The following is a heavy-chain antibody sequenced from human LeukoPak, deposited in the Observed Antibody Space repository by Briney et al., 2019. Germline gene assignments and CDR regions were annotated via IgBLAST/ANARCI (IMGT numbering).Heavy chain of an antibody. CDR3: AKETYYYDSSGAVAFDI. J-gene: IGHJ3*02. Sequence: PGGSLRLSCAASGFTFSSYGMSWVRQAPGKGLEWVSAISGSGGSTYYADSVKGRFTISRDNSKNTLYLQMNSLRAEDTAVYYCAKETYYYDSSGAVAFDIWGQGTMVTVSS. D-gene: IGHD3-22*01. V-gene: IGHV3-23*01. CDR1: GFTFSSYG. CDR2: ISGSGGST.